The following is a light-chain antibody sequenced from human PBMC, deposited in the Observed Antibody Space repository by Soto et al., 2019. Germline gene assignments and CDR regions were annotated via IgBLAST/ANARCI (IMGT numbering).Light chain of an antibody. Sequence: EIVMTQSPATLSVSPGERATLSCRASQSVSSNLAWYQQKPGQAPRLLIYGASTRATGIPARFSGSGSGTEFTLTISRLQSEDFAVYYCQQYNNWPPPVKFGQGTKVDIK. J-gene: IGKJ1*01. CDR2: GAS. CDR1: QSVSSN. V-gene: IGKV3-15*01. CDR3: QQYNNWPPPVK.